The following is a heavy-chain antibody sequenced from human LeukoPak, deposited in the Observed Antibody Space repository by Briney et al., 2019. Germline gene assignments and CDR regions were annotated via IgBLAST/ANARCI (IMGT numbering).Heavy chain of an antibody. J-gene: IGHJ4*02. CDR1: GFTFSSYG. V-gene: IGHV3-33*01. CDR2: IWYDGSNK. D-gene: IGHD4-11*01. Sequence: GGSLRLSCAASGFTFSSYGMHWVRQAPGKGLEWVAVIWYDGSNKYYADSVKGRFTISRDNSKNTLYLQMNSLRAEDTAVYYCARDQSDDYSIWYYFDYWGQGTLATVSS. CDR3: ARDQSDDYSIWYYFDY.